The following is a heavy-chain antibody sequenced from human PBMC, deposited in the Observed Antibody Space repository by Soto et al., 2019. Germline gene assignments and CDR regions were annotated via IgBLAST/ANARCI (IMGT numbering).Heavy chain of an antibody. V-gene: IGHV2-5*02. CDR3: AHRLLRTRAAGGWCDP. Sequence: QITLKESGPTLVKPTQTLTLTCTFSGFSLSTSGVGVGWIRQPPGKALEWLALIYWDDDKRYSPSLKSRLIITKDTTQHPVVLTLTTMDPVDKATYYCAHRLLRTRAAGGWCDPWGQGTMVTVSS. CDR1: GFSLSTSGVG. J-gene: IGHJ5*02. CDR2: IYWDDDK. D-gene: IGHD2-15*01.